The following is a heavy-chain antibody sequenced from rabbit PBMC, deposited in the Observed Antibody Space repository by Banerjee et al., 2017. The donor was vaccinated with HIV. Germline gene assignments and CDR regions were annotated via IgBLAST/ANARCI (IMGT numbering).Heavy chain of an antibody. Sequence: QSLEESGGDLVKPGASLTVTCTASGFSFSSTHWICWVRQAPGKGLEWIACIYSGSSGSTYYASWVNGRFTISKTSSTTVTLQMTSLTAADTATYFCARDLAGVIGWNFNLWGPGTLVTVS. V-gene: IGHV1S40*01. D-gene: IGHD4-1*01. J-gene: IGHJ4*01. CDR1: GFSFSSTHW. CDR2: IYSGSSGST. CDR3: ARDLAGVIGWNFNL.